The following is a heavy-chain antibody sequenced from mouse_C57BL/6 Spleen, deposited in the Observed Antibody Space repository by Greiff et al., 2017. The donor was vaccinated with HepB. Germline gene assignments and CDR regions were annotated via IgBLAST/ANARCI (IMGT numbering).Heavy chain of an antibody. CDR2: IHPNSGST. Sequence: QVQLQQPGAELVKPGASVKLSCKASGYTFTSYWMHWVKQRPGQGLEWIGMIHPNSGSTNYNEKFKSKATLTADKSSSTAYMQLSSLTSEDSAVYYCARCSYYYGSSYGYFDVWGTGTTVTVSS. CDR3: ARCSYYYGSSYGYFDV. V-gene: IGHV1-64*01. J-gene: IGHJ1*03. D-gene: IGHD1-1*01. CDR1: GYTFTSYW.